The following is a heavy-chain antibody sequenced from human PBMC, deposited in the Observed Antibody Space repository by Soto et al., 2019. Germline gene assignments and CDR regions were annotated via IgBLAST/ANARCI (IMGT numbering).Heavy chain of an antibody. CDR2: ISGSADST. J-gene: IGHJ6*02. CDR1: GFSFSSFA. CDR3: AKTRGAMIDAISVYGMDV. V-gene: IGHV3-23*01. D-gene: IGHD2-21*01. Sequence: EVQLLESGGGFIHPGGSLRLSCAASGFSFSSFAMNWVRQAPGKGLEWVSLISGSADSTFYADSVKGRFTISRDNSKRTLYLQINSLRAEDTAVYYCAKTRGAMIDAISVYGMDVWGQGTTVTVSS.